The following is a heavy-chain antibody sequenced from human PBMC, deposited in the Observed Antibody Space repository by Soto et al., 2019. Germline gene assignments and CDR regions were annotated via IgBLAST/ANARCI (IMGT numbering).Heavy chain of an antibody. CDR3: ARTTAVAGTPEFDY. CDR2: ISYDGSSK. Sequence: GGSLRLSCAASGFTFSQYDMHWVRQAPGKGLEWLALISYDGSSKYNADSVKGRFTISRENSNNTLYLQLSSLRPEDTAVYYCARTTAVAGTPEFDYWGQGALVTVS. V-gene: IGHV3-30-3*01. D-gene: IGHD6-19*01. CDR1: GFTFSQYD. J-gene: IGHJ4*02.